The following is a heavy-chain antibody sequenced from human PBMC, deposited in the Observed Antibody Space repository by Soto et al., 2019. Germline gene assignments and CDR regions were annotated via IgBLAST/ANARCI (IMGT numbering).Heavy chain of an antibody. Sequence: EVQLVESGGGLVKPGGSLRLSCAASGFTFSNYAMNWVRQAPGEGLEWVSSISSSSTYIYYADSIQGRFTISRDNARDSLSLQFNSLRAEDTAVYYCARGYRGVPSQYEVNDAFDIWGQGTVVTVSS. CDR1: GFTFSNYA. D-gene: IGHD3-10*01. J-gene: IGHJ3*02. CDR2: ISSSSTYI. CDR3: ARGYRGVPSQYEVNDAFDI. V-gene: IGHV3-21*01.